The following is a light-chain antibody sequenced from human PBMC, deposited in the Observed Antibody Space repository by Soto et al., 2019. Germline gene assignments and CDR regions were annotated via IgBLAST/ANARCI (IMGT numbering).Light chain of an antibody. CDR2: KAS. CDR1: QSISSW. CDR3: QQYNSYPWT. Sequence: DIQMTQSPSTLSASVGDRVTITCRASQSISSWLAWYQQKPGKAPKLLMYKASSIESGVPSRFSGSGSGTEFTLTISSLQPDYFSTNHCQQYNSYPWTFGQGTKVEIK. J-gene: IGKJ1*01. V-gene: IGKV1-5*03.